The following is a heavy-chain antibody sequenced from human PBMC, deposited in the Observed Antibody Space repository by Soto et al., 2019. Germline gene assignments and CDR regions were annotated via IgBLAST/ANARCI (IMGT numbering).Heavy chain of an antibody. CDR2: ITASGNSR. CDR3: AKGFAVAGFYFGS. Sequence: GGSLRLSCVVSGFTFNNYAMGWVRQAPGKGLEWVSGITASGNSRYYADSVKDRFTVSRDNSRNTLFLQMDSLGVDDTGTYYCAKGFAVAGFYFGSWGQRTVVTV. D-gene: IGHD6-19*01. V-gene: IGHV3-23*05. CDR1: GFTFNNYA. J-gene: IGHJ5*02.